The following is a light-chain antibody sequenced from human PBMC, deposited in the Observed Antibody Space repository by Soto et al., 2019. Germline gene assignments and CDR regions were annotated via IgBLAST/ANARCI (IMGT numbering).Light chain of an antibody. J-gene: IGKJ2*01. V-gene: IGKV3-20*01. CDR3: QQYGSSSYT. Sequence: EIVLTQSPGTLSLSPGERATLSCRASQSVSSSYLAWYQQKPGQAPRLLIFGVSTRATGIPDRFRDSGSGTDFTLTISRLEPEDFAVYYCQQYGSSSYTFGQGTKLEIK. CDR2: GVS. CDR1: QSVSSSY.